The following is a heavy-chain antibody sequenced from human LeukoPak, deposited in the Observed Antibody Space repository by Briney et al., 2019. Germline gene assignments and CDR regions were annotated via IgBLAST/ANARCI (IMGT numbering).Heavy chain of an antibody. CDR3: ASLGGERTMVRGVKDY. D-gene: IGHD3-10*01. CDR2: ISVYNGNT. Sequence: GASVKVSCKASGYTFTGYYMHWVRQAPGQGLEWMGRISVYNGNTNYAQNLQGRVTMTTDTSTSTAYMELRSLRSDDTAVYYCASLGGERTMVRGVKDYWGQGTLVTVSS. J-gene: IGHJ4*02. CDR1: GYTFTGYY. V-gene: IGHV1-18*04.